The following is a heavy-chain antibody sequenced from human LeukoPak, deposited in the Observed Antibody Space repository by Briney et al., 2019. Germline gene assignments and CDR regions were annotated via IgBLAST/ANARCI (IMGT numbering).Heavy chain of an antibody. Sequence: SETLSLTCTVSGGSISSYYWSWIRQPAGKGLEWIGRIYTSGSTNYNPSLKSRVTMSVDTSKNQFSLKLSSVTAADTAVYYCAREMSIVVVPAALRRSTNWFDPWGQGTLVTVSS. CDR3: AREMSIVVVPAALRRSTNWFDP. CDR1: GGSISSYY. D-gene: IGHD2-2*01. V-gene: IGHV4-4*07. CDR2: IYTSGST. J-gene: IGHJ5*02.